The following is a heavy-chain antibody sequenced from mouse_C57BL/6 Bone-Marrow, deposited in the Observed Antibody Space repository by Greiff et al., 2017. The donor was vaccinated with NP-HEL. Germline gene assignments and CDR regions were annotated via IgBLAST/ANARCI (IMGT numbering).Heavy chain of an antibody. CDR1: GFNIKDDY. CDR2: IDPENGDT. D-gene: IGHD4-1*01. Sequence: EVQLQQSGAELVRPGASVKLSCTASGFNIKDDYMHWVKQRPEQGLEWIGWIDPENGDTEYASKFQGKATITADTSSNTAYLQLRSLTSEDTAVYYCTLTGADYWGQGTTLTVSS. J-gene: IGHJ2*01. V-gene: IGHV14-4*01. CDR3: TLTGADY.